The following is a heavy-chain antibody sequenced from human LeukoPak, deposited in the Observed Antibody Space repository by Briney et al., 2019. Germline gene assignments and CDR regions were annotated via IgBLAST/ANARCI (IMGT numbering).Heavy chain of an antibody. V-gene: IGHV1-2*02. CDR3: ARDRYCSSTSCYRWFVP. J-gene: IGHJ5*02. Sequence: ASVKLCCKAAASTFTGYYIHSARHAPGQGLEWMGWINPNSGGTNYAHKYQGRVTFTRDTSISTAYMELSRLRSDDTAVHYCARDRYCSSTSCYRWFVPWGQGALVTVSS. D-gene: IGHD2-2*01. CDR1: ASTFTGYY. CDR2: INPNSGGT.